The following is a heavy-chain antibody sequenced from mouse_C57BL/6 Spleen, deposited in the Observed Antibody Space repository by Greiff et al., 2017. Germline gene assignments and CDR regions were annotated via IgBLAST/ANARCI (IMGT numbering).Heavy chain of an antibody. J-gene: IGHJ2*01. CDR1: GFTFSDYG. D-gene: IGHD2-4*01. CDR3: ARPPLYYEYDGNYFDC. CDR2: ISSGSSTF. Sequence: EVQVVASGGGLVKPGGSLKLSCAASGFTFSDYGMHWVRQAPEKGLEWVAYISSGSSTFYYADTVKGRFTISRDNAKNTLFLQMTSLRSEDTDMYYCARPPLYYEYDGNYFDCWGQGTTLTVSA. V-gene: IGHV5-17*01.